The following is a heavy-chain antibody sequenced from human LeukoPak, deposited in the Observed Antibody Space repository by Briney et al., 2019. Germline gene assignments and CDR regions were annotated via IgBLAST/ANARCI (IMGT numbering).Heavy chain of an antibody. V-gene: IGHV4-59*08. CDR2: IYYSGST. Sequence: SETLSLTCTVSGGSISSYYWSWIRQPPGKGLEWIGYIYYSGSTSYNPSLKSRVIISVDTSKNQFSLKLSSVTAADTAVYYCARHGGLVTQYYYYYYGMDVWGQGTTVTVSS. D-gene: IGHD3/OR15-3a*01. CDR3: ARHGGLVTQYYYYYYGMDV. CDR1: GGSISSYY. J-gene: IGHJ6*02.